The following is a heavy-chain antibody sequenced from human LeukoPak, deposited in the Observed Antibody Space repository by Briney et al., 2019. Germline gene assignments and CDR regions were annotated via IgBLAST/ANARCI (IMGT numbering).Heavy chain of an antibody. CDR1: GFTFSSYA. J-gene: IGHJ4*02. CDR2: ISGSGGST. V-gene: IGHV3-23*01. Sequence: GGSLRLSCAASGFTFSSYAMSWVRQAPGKGLEWVSAISGSGGSTYYADSVKGRFTVSRDNSKNTLYLQMNSLRAEDTAVYYCAKDRAYYDFWSGYYTGATGFDYRGQGTLVTVSS. D-gene: IGHD3-3*01. CDR3: AKDRAYYDFWSGYYTGATGFDY.